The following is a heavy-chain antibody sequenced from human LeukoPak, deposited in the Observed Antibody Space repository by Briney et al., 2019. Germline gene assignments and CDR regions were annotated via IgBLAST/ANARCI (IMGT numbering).Heavy chain of an antibody. D-gene: IGHD5-12*01. CDR2: TYDSGSA. V-gene: IGHV4-59*01. CDR3: ASGYSAYGIDF. J-gene: IGHJ4*02. CDR1: GGSINNYY. Sequence: SETLSLTCTVSGGSINNYYWSWIRQPPGKGLEWIGYTYDSGSASQNPSLKSRVTMSIDTSRNQFSLKVNSVTPADTAVYYCASGYSAYGIDFWGREPWSPSPQ.